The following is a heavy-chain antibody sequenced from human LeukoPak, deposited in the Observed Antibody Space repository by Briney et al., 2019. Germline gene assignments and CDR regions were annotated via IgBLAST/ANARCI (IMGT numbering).Heavy chain of an antibody. Sequence: SETLSLTCSVSGASISSGTYYWARIRQPPGKGLEWIGSLYYGGNTHYNPSLESRVAISVDTSRNHLSVRLTSVTAADTAVYYCARHVVGPGYSSIPNLDYWGQGTQVTVSS. V-gene: IGHV4-39*01. D-gene: IGHD2-21*01. CDR1: GASISSGTYY. CDR2: LYYGGNT. J-gene: IGHJ4*02. CDR3: ARHVVGPGYSSIPNLDY.